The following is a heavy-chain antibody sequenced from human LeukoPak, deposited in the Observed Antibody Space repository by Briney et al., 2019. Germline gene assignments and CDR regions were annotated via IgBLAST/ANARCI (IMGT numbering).Heavy chain of an antibody. CDR1: GYTFTSYS. D-gene: IGHD2-2*02. V-gene: IGHV1-46*01. CDR2: INPSGGST. J-gene: IGHJ3*02. CDR3: AGDIEPDCSTTSCYIKAFDM. Sequence: ASVKVSCKASGYTFTSYSIYWVRQAPGQGLEWMGIINPSGGSTSNAQKFQGRVTMTRDTSTSTVYMELSSLRSEDTAVYYCAGDIEPDCSTTSCYIKAFDMWGQGTMVTVSS.